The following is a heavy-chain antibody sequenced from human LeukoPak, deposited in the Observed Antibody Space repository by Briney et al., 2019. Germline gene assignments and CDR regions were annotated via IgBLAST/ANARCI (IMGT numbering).Heavy chain of an antibody. J-gene: IGHJ5*02. CDR3: ARGPTVLRYFPWFDP. Sequence: PSETLSLTCAVYGGSFCGYYWSWIRQPPGKGLEWIGEINHSGSTNYNPSLKSRVTISVDTSKNQFSLKLSSVTAADTAVYYCARGPTVLRYFPWFDPWGQGALVTVSS. CDR1: GGSFCGYY. CDR2: INHSGST. V-gene: IGHV4-34*01. D-gene: IGHD3-9*01.